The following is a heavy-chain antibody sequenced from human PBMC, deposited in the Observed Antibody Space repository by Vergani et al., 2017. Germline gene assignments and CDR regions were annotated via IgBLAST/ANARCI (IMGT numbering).Heavy chain of an antibody. J-gene: IGHJ6*03. CDR3: ARGIPFPLYYMDV. CDR2: IYYSGST. CDR1: GGSLSSGGYY. Sequence: QVQLQESGPGLVKPSQTLSLTCSVSGGSLSSGGYYWSWIRQHPGKGLEWIGYIYYSGSTYYNPSLKSRVTISVDTSKNQFSLKLSSVTAADTAVYYCARGIPFPLYYMDVWGKGTTVTVSS. V-gene: IGHV4-31*03. D-gene: IGHD2-21*01.